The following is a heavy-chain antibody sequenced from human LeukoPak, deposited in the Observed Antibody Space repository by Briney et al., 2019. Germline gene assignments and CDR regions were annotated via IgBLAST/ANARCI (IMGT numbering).Heavy chain of an antibody. D-gene: IGHD6-6*01. V-gene: IGHV3-21*01. CDR2: ISSSSSSYI. CDR3: ARGREQLVPLDY. CDR1: GFILRSYS. J-gene: IGHJ4*02. Sequence: GGALRLSCAVSGFILRSYSMNWVRQAPGKGLEWVSSISSSSSSYIYYADSVKGRFTSSRDNAKNSLHLQMNSLRAEDTAVYYCARGREQLVPLDYWGQGTLVTGTS.